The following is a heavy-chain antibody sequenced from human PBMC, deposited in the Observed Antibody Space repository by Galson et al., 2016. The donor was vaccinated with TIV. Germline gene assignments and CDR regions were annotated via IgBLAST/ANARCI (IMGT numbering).Heavy chain of an antibody. D-gene: IGHD5-18*01. Sequence: SVKVSCKASGGTLTSYAINWVRQAPGQGLEWMGGIIPLSHTPSYAQKYHDRVTIVADKSTGTVYMELRSLRSEDTAVYYCANLQKTYRYHSWGRGTLVTVSS. CDR3: ANLQKTYRYHS. J-gene: IGHJ4*02. V-gene: IGHV1-69*06. CDR1: GGTLTSYA. CDR2: IIPLSHTP.